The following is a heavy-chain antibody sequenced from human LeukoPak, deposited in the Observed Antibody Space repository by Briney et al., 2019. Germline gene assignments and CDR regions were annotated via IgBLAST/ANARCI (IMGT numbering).Heavy chain of an antibody. Sequence: GGSLRLSCAASGFTFSSYGMHWVRQAPGKGLEWVAVISYDGSNKYYADSVKGRFTISRDNSKNTLYLQMNSLRAEDTAVYYCAKDGDGCNPPPCWFDPWGQGTLVTVSS. V-gene: IGHV3-30*18. CDR1: GFTFSSYG. CDR3: AKDGDGCNPPPCWFDP. J-gene: IGHJ5*02. CDR2: ISYDGSNK. D-gene: IGHD5-24*01.